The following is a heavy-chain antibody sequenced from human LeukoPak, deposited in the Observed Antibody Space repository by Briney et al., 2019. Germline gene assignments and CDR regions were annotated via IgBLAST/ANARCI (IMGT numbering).Heavy chain of an antibody. J-gene: IGHJ4*02. CDR2: IYYTGST. V-gene: IGHV4-39*02. D-gene: IGHD6-13*01. CDR1: GDSISDSDYY. CDR3: ARDATIAAPLMS. Sequence: SETLSLTCTVSGDSISDSDYYWGWIRQPPGKGLEWIGSIYYTGSTYYNPSLKSRLTISVDTSNNQFSLKLNSVTAADTAVYYCARDATIAAPLMSWGQGTLVIVSS.